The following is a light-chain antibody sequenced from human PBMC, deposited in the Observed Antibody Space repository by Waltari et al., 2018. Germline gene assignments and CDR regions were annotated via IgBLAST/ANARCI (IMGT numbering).Light chain of an antibody. CDR3: QQTYSTPYT. V-gene: IGKV1-39*01. Sequence: DIQLTQSPSSLSASVGYRVTITCRASQTIRNYLNWYQHKPGEAPKLLIFAASNLQSGVPSRFSGSGSGTDFTLIISSLQPADFATYFCQQTYSTPYTFGQGTKLEIK. CDR2: AAS. CDR1: QTIRNY. J-gene: IGKJ2*01.